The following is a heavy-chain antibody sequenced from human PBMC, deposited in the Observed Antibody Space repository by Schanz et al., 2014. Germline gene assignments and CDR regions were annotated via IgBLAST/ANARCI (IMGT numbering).Heavy chain of an antibody. CDR3: ARAKRFGDMDV. Sequence: QVQLVQSGAEVKKPGASVKVSCKTSGYTFSDYGITWVRQAPGQGLEWVGWISPYTGNTHYFDKMEGRVTMTTDTSTSTAYMELRSLRSEDTAVYYCARAKRFGDMDVWGQGTTVTVSS. J-gene: IGHJ6*02. D-gene: IGHD3-10*01. V-gene: IGHV1-18*01. CDR2: ISPYTGNT. CDR1: GYTFSDYG.